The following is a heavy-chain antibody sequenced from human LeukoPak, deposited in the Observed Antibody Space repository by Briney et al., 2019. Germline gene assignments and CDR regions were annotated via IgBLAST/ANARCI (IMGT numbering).Heavy chain of an antibody. CDR1: GFTFSSYG. CDR2: IWYDGSNK. Sequence: GGSLRLSCAASGFTFSSYGMHWVRQAPGKGLEWVAVIWYDGSNKYYADSVKGRFTISRDNSKNTLYLQMNSLRAEDTAVYYCARALRYYDSSGYPQVGYYGMDVWGQGTTVTVSS. D-gene: IGHD3-22*01. J-gene: IGHJ6*02. V-gene: IGHV3-33*01. CDR3: ARALRYYDSSGYPQVGYYGMDV.